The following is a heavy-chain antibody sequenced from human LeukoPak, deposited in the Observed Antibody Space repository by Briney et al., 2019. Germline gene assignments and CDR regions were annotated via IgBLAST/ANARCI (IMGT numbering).Heavy chain of an antibody. CDR2: IYTSGST. V-gene: IGHV4-4*07. Sequence: SETLSLTCTVSGGSISSYYWSWIRQPAGKGLEWIGRIYTSGSTNYNPSLKSRVTMSVDTSKNQFSLKLSSVTAADTAVYYCARDLSVGATGWYFDLRGRGTLVTVSS. CDR3: ARDLSVGATGWYFDL. D-gene: IGHD1-26*01. J-gene: IGHJ2*01. CDR1: GGSISSYY.